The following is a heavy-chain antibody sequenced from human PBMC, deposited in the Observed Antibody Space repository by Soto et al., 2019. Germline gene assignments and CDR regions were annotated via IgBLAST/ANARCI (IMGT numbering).Heavy chain of an antibody. D-gene: IGHD3-9*01. CDR1: GGSISSGGYY. Sequence: SETLSLTCTVSGGSISSGGYYWSWIRQHPGKGLEWIGYIYYSGSTYYNPSLKSRVIISVDTSKNQFSLKLSSVTAADTAVYYCARANFDWDNWFDPWGQGTLVTVSS. CDR3: ARANFDWDNWFDP. J-gene: IGHJ5*02. CDR2: IYYSGST. V-gene: IGHV4-31*03.